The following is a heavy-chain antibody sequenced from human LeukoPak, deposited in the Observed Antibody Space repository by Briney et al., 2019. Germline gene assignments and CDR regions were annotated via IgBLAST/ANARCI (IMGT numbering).Heavy chain of an antibody. J-gene: IGHJ4*02. V-gene: IGHV1-18*01. CDR3: VRDLGVDTSMIFFDF. Sequence: ASVKVSCKASGYSFTCFGISWVRQAPGQGLEWMGWSSAYNGNTKYVQKFQGRVTMTTDTSTSTAYMELRSLRSDDTAIFYCVRDLGVDTSMIFFDFWGQGTLVTVSS. D-gene: IGHD5-18*01. CDR1: GYSFTCFG. CDR2: SSAYNGNT.